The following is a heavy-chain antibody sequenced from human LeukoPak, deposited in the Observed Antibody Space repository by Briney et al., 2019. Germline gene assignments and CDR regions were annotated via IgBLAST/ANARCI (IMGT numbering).Heavy chain of an antibody. D-gene: IGHD2-21*02. CDR2: IYYSGST. CDR1: GGSISSSSYY. V-gene: IGHV4-39*07. Sequence: NPSETLSLTCTVSGGSISSSSYYWGWIRQPPGKGLEWIGSIYYSGSTYYDPSLRSRVTISVDTSKNQFSLKLSSVTAADTAVYYCASGYCGGACQLGGVDMWGQGTMVTVSS. CDR3: ASGYCGGACQLGGVDM. J-gene: IGHJ3*02.